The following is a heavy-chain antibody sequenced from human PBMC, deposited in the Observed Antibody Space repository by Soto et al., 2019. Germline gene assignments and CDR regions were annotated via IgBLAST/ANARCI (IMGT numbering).Heavy chain of an antibody. CDR2: IIPILGIA. D-gene: IGHD5-12*01. CDR1: GGTFSSYT. V-gene: IGHV1-69*02. CDR3: ASHGGYSGYDLQRQEFFDY. Sequence: ASVKVSCKASGGTFSSYTISWVRQAPGQGLEWMGRIIPILGIANYAQKFQGRVTITADKSTSTAYMELSSLRSEDTAVYYCASHGGYSGYDLQRQEFFDYWGQGTLVTVSS. J-gene: IGHJ4*02.